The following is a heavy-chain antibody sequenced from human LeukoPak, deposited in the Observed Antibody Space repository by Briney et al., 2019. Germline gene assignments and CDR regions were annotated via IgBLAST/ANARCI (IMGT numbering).Heavy chain of an antibody. CDR2: INPNSGGT. V-gene: IGHV1-2*02. Sequence: ASVKVSCKGSGYTFTGYYMHWVRQAPGQGLEWMGWINPNSGGTNYAQKFQGRVTMTRDTSISTAYMELSRLRSDDTAVYYCARSGVYYYDRGALDYWGQGTLVTVSS. D-gene: IGHD3-22*01. J-gene: IGHJ4*02. CDR1: GYTFTGYY. CDR3: ARSGVYYYDRGALDY.